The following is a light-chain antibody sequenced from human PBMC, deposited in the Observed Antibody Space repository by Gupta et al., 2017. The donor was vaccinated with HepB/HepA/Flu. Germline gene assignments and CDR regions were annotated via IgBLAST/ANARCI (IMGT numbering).Light chain of an antibody. CDR2: ESN. V-gene: IGLV1-51*02. J-gene: IGLJ1*01. Sequence: QSVLTQPPSVSAAAGPKVTISCSGSSSNIGNNYVSWYQQLPGTAPKLLIYESNKRPSEIPDRFSASKSGTSATLGITGLQTGDEADYYCGTWDNSLRGGVFGTGTKVTVL. CDR3: GTWDNSLRGGV. CDR1: SSNIGNNY.